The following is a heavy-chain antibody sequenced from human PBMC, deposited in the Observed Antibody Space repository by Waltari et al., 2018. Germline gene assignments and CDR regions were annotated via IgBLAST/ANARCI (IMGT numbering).Heavy chain of an antibody. CDR1: RRPYSSYV. J-gene: IGHJ4*02. CDR2: IIPILGIA. V-gene: IGHV1-69*04. Sequence: QVQLVQSGAEAKKPGSSVKVSCKASRRPYSSYVISWVRQAPGQGLEWMGGIIPILGIANYAQKFQGRVTITADKSTRTAYMELSSLRSEDTAVYYCARYHNYYDSSGYYSYFDYWGQGTLVTVSS. D-gene: IGHD3-22*01. CDR3: ARYHNYYDSSGYYSYFDY.